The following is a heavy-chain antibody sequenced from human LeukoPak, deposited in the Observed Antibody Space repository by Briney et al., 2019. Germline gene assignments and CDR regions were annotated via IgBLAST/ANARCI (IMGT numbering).Heavy chain of an antibody. CDR3: AREDYYDSSGYYPFDV. D-gene: IGHD3-22*01. J-gene: IGHJ4*02. CDR1: GGSISSGSYY. Sequence: SETLSLTCTVSGGSISSGSYYWNWIRQPAGKGLEWVGRIYSSGGTDFTPSLKSRGTISVDTPKNQFSLRLSSVTAADTAVYYCAREDYYDSSGYYPFDVWGQGILVTVSS. CDR2: IYSSGGT. V-gene: IGHV4-61*02.